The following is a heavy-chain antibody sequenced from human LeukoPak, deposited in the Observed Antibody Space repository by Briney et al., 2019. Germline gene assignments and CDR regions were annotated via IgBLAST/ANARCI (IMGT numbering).Heavy chain of an antibody. CDR1: GFTFSNAW. CDR2: IKSTTDGGTT. J-gene: IGHJ4*02. D-gene: IGHD3-3*01. CDR3: TTDMYDFWSGYKFDY. V-gene: IGHV3-15*01. Sequence: GGSLRLSCAASGFTFSNAWMSWVRQAPGKGLEWVGRIKSTTDGGTTDYAAPVKGRFTISRDDSKNTLYLQMNSLKTEDTAVYYCTTDMYDFWSGYKFDYWGQGTLVTVSS.